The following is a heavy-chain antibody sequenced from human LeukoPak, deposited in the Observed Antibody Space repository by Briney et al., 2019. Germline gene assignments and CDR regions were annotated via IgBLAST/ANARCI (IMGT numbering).Heavy chain of an antibody. D-gene: IGHD6-13*01. CDR1: GYTFTGYY. Sequence: ASVKVSCKASGYTFTGYYMHWVRQAPGQGLEWMGWINPNSGGTNYAQKFQGRVTMTRDPSISTAYMELSRLRSDDTAVYYCARPRYSSSWYYFDYWGQGTLVTVSS. V-gene: IGHV1-2*02. CDR2: INPNSGGT. J-gene: IGHJ4*02. CDR3: ARPRYSSSWYYFDY.